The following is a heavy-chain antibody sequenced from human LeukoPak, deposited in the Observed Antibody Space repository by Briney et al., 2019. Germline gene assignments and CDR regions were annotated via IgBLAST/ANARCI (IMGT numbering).Heavy chain of an antibody. CDR2: IIPTLGIG. Sequence: SVKVSCNASGGTFSIYTISLVRQAPGQGLEWMGRIIPTLGIGNYAQKVRGRVTITVDKSTCTAYMELSSLRAEDTAVYYCARDRGDYYDSSGYYYVSYWGQGTLVTVSS. D-gene: IGHD3-22*01. CDR3: ARDRGDYYDSSGYYYVSY. J-gene: IGHJ4*02. CDR1: GGTFSIYT. V-gene: IGHV1-69*04.